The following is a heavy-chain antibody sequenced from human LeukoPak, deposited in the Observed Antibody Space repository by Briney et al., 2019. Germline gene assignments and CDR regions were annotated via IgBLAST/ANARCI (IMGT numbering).Heavy chain of an antibody. CDR3: ARGGGDPRFDY. J-gene: IGHJ4*02. CDR2: IYHSGST. V-gene: IGHV4-30-2*01. Sequence: NPSQTLSLTCAVSGGSISSGGYSWSWIRQPPGKGLERIGYIYHSGSTYYNPSLKSRVTISVDRSKNQFSLKLSSVTAADTAVYYCARGGGDPRFDYWGQGTLVTVSS. CDR1: GGSISSGGYS. D-gene: IGHD4-17*01.